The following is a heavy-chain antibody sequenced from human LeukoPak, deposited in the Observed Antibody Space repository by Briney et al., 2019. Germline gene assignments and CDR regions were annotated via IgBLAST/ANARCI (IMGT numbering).Heavy chain of an antibody. CDR1: GVTFSS. Sequence: SAKVSCKASGVTFSSFSWVRQAPGQGLEWMGRISPTFGTEQYAQNFQGRVTITADTSTTTVYMELSGLRSEDTAIYFCAKDRGALGTSGSTFESWGQGTLVTVSS. V-gene: IGHV1-69*06. CDR3: AKDRGALGTSGSTFES. D-gene: IGHD3-10*01. J-gene: IGHJ4*02. CDR2: ISPTFGTE.